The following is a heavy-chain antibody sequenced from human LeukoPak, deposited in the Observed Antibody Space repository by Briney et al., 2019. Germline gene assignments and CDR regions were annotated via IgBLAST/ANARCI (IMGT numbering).Heavy chain of an antibody. V-gene: IGHV3-30*03. CDR3: ATKVVVAATATLGAFDI. CDR1: GFTFSSYG. D-gene: IGHD2-15*01. Sequence: GGSLRLSCAASGFTFSSYGRHWVRQAPGKGLEWVAVISYDGSNKYYADSVKGRFTISRDNSKNTLYLQMNSLRAEDTAVYYCATKVVVAATATLGAFDIWGQGTMVTVSS. CDR2: ISYDGSNK. J-gene: IGHJ3*02.